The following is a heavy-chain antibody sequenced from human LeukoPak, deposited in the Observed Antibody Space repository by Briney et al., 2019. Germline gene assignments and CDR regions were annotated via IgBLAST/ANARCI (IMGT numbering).Heavy chain of an antibody. CDR3: ARDRSLGIIDY. J-gene: IGHJ4*02. CDR1: GDSISSYY. V-gene: IGHV4-59*01. D-gene: IGHD3-16*01. Sequence: PSETLSLTCIVSGDSISSYYWSWIRQPTGKELEWIGYIYYSGSTNYNPSLKSRVTISVDASKNHFSLKLSSVTAADTAVYYCARDRSLGIIDYWGQGTLVTVSS. CDR2: IYYSGST.